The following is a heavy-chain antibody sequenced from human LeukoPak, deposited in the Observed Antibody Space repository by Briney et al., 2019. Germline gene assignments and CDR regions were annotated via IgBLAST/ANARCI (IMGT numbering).Heavy chain of an antibody. CDR1: GGTFSSYA. J-gene: IGHJ6*02. V-gene: IGHV1-69*13. Sequence: ASVKVSCKASGGTFSSYAISWVRQAPGQGLEWMGGIIPIFGTANYAQKFQGRVTITADESTSTAYMELSSLRSEDTAVYYCARVALKGWEDTGYYYGMDVWGQGTTVTVSS. D-gene: IGHD5-18*01. CDR3: ARVALKGWEDTGYYYGMDV. CDR2: IIPIFGTA.